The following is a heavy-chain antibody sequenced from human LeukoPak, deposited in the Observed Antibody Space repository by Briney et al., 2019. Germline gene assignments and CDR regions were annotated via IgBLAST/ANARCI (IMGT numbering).Heavy chain of an antibody. CDR3: ARMRGYSLGYWYLDL. J-gene: IGHJ2*01. V-gene: IGHV1-8*01. CDR1: EYTFTSYD. Sequence: ASVKVSCKAAEYTFTSYDINWVRRATGQGLEWMGWMNPTSGYTGYAQKFQGRVTMTRDTSISTAYMELSSLRSDDTAVYYCARMRGYSLGYWYLDLWGRGTLVTVSS. CDR2: MNPTSGYT. D-gene: IGHD5-18*01.